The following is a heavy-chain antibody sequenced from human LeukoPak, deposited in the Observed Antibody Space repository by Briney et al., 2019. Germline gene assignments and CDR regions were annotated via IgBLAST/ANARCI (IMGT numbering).Heavy chain of an antibody. V-gene: IGHV3-66*01. CDR1: GFTVSSNY. CDR2: IYSGGST. Sequence: GGSLRLSCAASGFTVSSNYMSWVRQAPGKGLEWVSVIYSGGSTYYADSVKGRFTISRDNSKNTLYLQMNSLRAEDTAVYYCARDGLFEFSFDYWGQGTLVTVSS. D-gene: IGHD3-3*01. J-gene: IGHJ4*02. CDR3: ARDGLFEFSFDY.